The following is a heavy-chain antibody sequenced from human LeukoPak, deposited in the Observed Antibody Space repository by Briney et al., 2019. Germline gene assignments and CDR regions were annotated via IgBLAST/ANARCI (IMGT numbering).Heavy chain of an antibody. D-gene: IGHD3-9*01. CDR1: GFTVSSNY. V-gene: IGHV3-53*01. J-gene: IGHJ3*02. Sequence: GGSLRLSCAASGFTVSSNYMSWVRQAPGKGLEWVSVIYSGGSTYYADSVKGRFTISRDNSKNTLYLQMNSLRAEDTAVYYCARDSRYDILTGTDAFDIWGQGTMVTVSS. CDR2: IYSGGST. CDR3: ARDSRYDILTGTDAFDI.